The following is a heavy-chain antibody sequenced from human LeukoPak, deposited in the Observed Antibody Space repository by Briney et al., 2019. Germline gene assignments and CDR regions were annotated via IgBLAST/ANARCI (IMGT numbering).Heavy chain of an antibody. CDR2: INPNSGGT. Sequence: ASVKVSCKASGYPFAGYYVHWVRQAPGQGLEWMGWINPNSGGTNYPQKFLGRVTMTRDTSTSTAYMELSRLRSDDTAVYFCARGEMSSNCPDYWGQGTLVTVSS. V-gene: IGHV1-2*02. CDR1: GYPFAGYY. D-gene: IGHD6-13*01. CDR3: ARGEMSSNCPDY. J-gene: IGHJ4*02.